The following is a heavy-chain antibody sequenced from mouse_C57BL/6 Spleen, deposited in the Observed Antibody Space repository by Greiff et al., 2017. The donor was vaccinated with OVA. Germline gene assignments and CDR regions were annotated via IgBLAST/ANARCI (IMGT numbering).Heavy chain of an antibody. Sequence: VQLKQSGPELVKPGASVKIPCKASGYTFTDYNMDWVKQSHGKSLEWIGDINPNNGGTIYNQKFKGEATLTVDKSSSTAYMELRSLTSEDTAVYYCARAMDYYGSSLNWYFDVWGTGTTVTVSS. CDR1: GYTFTDYN. J-gene: IGHJ1*03. V-gene: IGHV1-18*01. CDR3: ARAMDYYGSSLNWYFDV. D-gene: IGHD1-1*01. CDR2: INPNNGGT.